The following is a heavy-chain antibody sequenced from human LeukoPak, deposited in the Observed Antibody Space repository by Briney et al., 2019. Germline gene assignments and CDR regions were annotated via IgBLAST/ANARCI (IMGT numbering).Heavy chain of an antibody. CDR3: ARESNSSGYYFQSNWFDP. D-gene: IGHD3-22*01. V-gene: IGHV3-7*01. CDR1: GFTFSSYW. J-gene: IGHJ5*02. CDR2: IKQDGSEK. Sequence: GGSLRLSCAASGFTFSSYWMNWVRQAPGKGLEWVANIKQDGSEKYYVDSVKGRFTISRDNAKNSLYLQMNSLRAEDTAVYYCARESNSSGYYFQSNWFDPWGQGTLVTVSS.